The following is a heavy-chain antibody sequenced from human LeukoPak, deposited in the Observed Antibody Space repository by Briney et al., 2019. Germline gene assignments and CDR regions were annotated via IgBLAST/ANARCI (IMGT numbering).Heavy chain of an antibody. J-gene: IGHJ4*02. Sequence: GESLKISCKGSGYNFATYWIGWVRQMPGKGLEWMGIIYPGDSDTRYSPSFQGQVTISADKSISTAYLQWSSLKASDTAMYYCARMTGYSGYDWDCSGCYFDYWGQGTLVTVSS. CDR3: ARMTGYSGYDWDCSGCYFDY. CDR2: IYPGDSDT. CDR1: GYNFATYW. V-gene: IGHV5-51*01. D-gene: IGHD5-12*01.